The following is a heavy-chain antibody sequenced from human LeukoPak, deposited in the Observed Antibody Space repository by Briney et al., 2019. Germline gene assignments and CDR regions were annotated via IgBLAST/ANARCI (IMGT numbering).Heavy chain of an antibody. D-gene: IGHD6-19*01. CDR2: IYRGGAT. Sequence: GGSLRLSCAASGFTVSNSYMTWVRQAPGQGLEWVSVIYRGGATYYADSVKGRFTISRDNSENTLFLQMNSLRAEDTAVYYCASRYSTGAAAFDIWGQGTMVTVSS. V-gene: IGHV3-66*01. CDR3: ASRYSTGAAAFDI. J-gene: IGHJ3*02. CDR1: GFTVSNSY.